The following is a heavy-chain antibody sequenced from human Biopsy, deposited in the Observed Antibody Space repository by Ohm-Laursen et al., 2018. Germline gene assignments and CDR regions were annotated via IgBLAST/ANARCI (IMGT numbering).Heavy chain of an antibody. D-gene: IGHD1-7*01. Sequence: SETLSLTWTVSGSSVSSGGFYWSWIRQPAGKGLEWIGRVYTSGSTSYNPSLESRVTMSVVTSKNQFPLKVTSMTAADTALYYCARDYGLELGGLEAFDIWGQGTMVTVSS. J-gene: IGHJ3*02. CDR2: VYTSGST. CDR3: ARDYGLELGGLEAFDI. CDR1: GSSVSSGGFY. V-gene: IGHV4-61*02.